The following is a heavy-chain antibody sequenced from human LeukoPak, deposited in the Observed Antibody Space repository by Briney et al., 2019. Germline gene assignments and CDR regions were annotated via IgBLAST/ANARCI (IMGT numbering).Heavy chain of an antibody. D-gene: IGHD4-17*01. V-gene: IGHV7-4-1*02. Sequence: ASVKVSCKASGYTFTRCAMNWVRQAPGQGLEWMGWINTNTGNPTYAQGFTGRFVSSLDTSVSTAYLQISSLKAEDTAVYYCARAGAPYFYYYMGVWGKGTTVTVSS. CDR3: ARAGAPYFYYYMGV. CDR1: GYTFTRCA. J-gene: IGHJ6*03. CDR2: INTNTGNP.